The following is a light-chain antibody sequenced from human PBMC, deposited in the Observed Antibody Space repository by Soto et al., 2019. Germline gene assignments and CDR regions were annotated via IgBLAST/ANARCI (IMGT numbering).Light chain of an antibody. Sequence: EIVLTQSPGTLSLSPGERVTLSCRASQSVSSNYLAWYQQKPGQAPRLLMYGASNRATGIPARFSGSGSGTQLTLTISRLEPEDFAVYYCQQYDNSPYTFGQGTKLEIK. CDR3: QQYDNSPYT. V-gene: IGKV3-20*01. CDR2: GAS. J-gene: IGKJ2*01. CDR1: QSVSSNY.